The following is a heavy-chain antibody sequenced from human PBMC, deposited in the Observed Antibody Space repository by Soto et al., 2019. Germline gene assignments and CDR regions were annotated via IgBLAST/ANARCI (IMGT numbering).Heavy chain of an antibody. Sequence: TGGSLRLSCAASGFTFSSYAMHWVRQAPGKGLEWVAVISYDGSNKYYADSVKGRFTISRDNSKNTLYLQMNSLRAEDTAVYYCASSIAAAGTSWFDPWGQGTLVTVSS. CDR2: ISYDGSNK. J-gene: IGHJ5*02. CDR1: GFTFSSYA. D-gene: IGHD6-13*01. V-gene: IGHV3-30-3*01. CDR3: ASSIAAAGTSWFDP.